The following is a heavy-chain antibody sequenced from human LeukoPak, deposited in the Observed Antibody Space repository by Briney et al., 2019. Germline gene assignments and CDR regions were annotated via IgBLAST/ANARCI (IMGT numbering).Heavy chain of an antibody. CDR2: ISARCDKT. J-gene: IGHJ4*02. D-gene: IGHD3-22*01. CDR1: GFTFSSFT. CDR3: ARDYYDSTGYYFDS. V-gene: IGHV3-23*01. Sequence: TGASQRLSCAASGFTFSSFTMSWVRQAPGKGLEWISAISARCDKTYYADSVKGRFPIYRDNSKDTLYLQMNRLTAEDTAVYYCARDYYDSTGYYFDSWGQGTLVTVSS.